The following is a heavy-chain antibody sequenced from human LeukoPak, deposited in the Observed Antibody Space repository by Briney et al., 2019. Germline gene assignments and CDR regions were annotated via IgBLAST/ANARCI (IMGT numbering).Heavy chain of an antibody. CDR3: AKDNGIAAAGWFDP. Sequence: GGSLRLSCAASGFTFSSYGMHWVRQAPGKGLEWVAVITYDGSNKCYADSVKGRFTISRDNSQNTLYLQMNSLRAEDTAVYYCAKDNGIAAAGWFDPWGQGTLVTVSS. J-gene: IGHJ5*02. V-gene: IGHV3-30*18. CDR2: ITYDGSNK. CDR1: GFTFSSYG. D-gene: IGHD6-13*01.